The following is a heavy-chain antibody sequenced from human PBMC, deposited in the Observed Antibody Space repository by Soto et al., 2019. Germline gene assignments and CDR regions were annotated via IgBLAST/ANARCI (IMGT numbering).Heavy chain of an antibody. CDR3: AKDPAEVAVATHFDY. J-gene: IGHJ4*02. V-gene: IGHV3-30*18. Sequence: GGSLRLSCAASGFTFSSYGMHWVRQAPGKGLEWVAVISYDGSNKYYADSVKGRFTISRDNSKNTLYLQMNSLRAEDTAVYYCAKDPAEVAVATHFDYWGQGTLVTSPQ. CDR2: ISYDGSNK. CDR1: GFTFSSYG. D-gene: IGHD6-19*01.